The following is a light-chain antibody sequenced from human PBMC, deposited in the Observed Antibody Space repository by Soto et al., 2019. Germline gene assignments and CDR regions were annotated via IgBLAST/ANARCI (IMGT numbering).Light chain of an antibody. J-gene: IGLJ3*02. CDR3: PSYDGRLGGRV. CDR1: SSNIGAGYD. CDR2: GHS. Sequence: QSVLTQPPSVSGAPGQRVTISCTGSSSNIGAGYDVHWFQQLPGTAPKLLIYGHSNRPSGVPDRFSGSKSGTSASLALSGLQASYVADYYCPSYDGRLGGRVFGGGTELTVL. V-gene: IGLV1-40*01.